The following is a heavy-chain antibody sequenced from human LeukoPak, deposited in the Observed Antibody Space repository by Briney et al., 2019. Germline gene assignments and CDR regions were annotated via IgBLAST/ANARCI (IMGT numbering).Heavy chain of an antibody. D-gene: IGHD3-9*01. CDR3: ARDLMPYVDPEYFDH. CDR1: GFTFSNFA. CDR2: ISSGGTTI. J-gene: IGHJ4*02. V-gene: IGHV3-48*03. Sequence: GGSLRLSCEASGFTFSNFAMNWVRQAPGKGLEWISFISSGGTTISYAESVRGRFTISRDNARSSLFLQMNSLRVEDTAVYYCARDLMPYVDPEYFDHWGQGTLVTVSS.